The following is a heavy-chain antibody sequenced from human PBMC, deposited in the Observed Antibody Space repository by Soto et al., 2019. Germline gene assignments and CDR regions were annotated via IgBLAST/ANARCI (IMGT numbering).Heavy chain of an antibody. V-gene: IGHV3-21*01. CDR3: ARDLSLVKYYYYYGMDV. J-gene: IGHJ6*02. D-gene: IGHD3-9*01. CDR1: GFSLSNFN. Sequence: EVQLVESGGGLVKPGGSLRLSCVASGFSLSNFNMNWVRQAPGKGLEWLSSISSSSSDIYHADSVKGRFTTSRDNARNSLYLQMNSLRVEDTAVYYCARDLSLVKYYYYYGMDVWGQGTTVTVSS. CDR2: ISSSSSDI.